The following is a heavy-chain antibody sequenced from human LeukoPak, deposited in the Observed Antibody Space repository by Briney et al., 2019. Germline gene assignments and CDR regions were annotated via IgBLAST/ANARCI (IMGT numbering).Heavy chain of an antibody. CDR2: ISSSGSTI. J-gene: IGHJ4*02. CDR1: GFTFSSYE. CDR3: AREADTILDY. D-gene: IGHD3-3*01. V-gene: IGHV3-48*03. Sequence: GGSLRLSRAASGFTFSSYEMNWVRQAPGKGLEWVSYISSSGSTIYYADSVKGRFTISRDNAKNSLYLRMNSLRAEDTAVYYCAREADTILDYWGQGTLVTVSS.